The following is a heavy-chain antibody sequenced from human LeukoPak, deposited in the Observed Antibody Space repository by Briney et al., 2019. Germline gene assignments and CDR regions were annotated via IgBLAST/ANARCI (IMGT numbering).Heavy chain of an antibody. Sequence: GGSLRLSCAASGFTFSNYWMHWVRQAPGEGLEWVASINQDGSEKYYVDSVKGRFIISRDNAKSSLYLQMDSLRAEETAVYHCARGHLWLQNWGQGTLVTVSS. D-gene: IGHD3-3*02. CDR1: GFTFSNYW. CDR3: ARGHLWLQN. J-gene: IGHJ4*02. V-gene: IGHV3-7*03. CDR2: INQDGSEK.